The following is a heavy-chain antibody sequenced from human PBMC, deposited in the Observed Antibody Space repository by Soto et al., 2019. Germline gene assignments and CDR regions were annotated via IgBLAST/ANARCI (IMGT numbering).Heavy chain of an antibody. D-gene: IGHD2-15*01. J-gene: IGHJ4*02. CDR2: INPSGEHT. CDR1: GYTFTSYY. V-gene: IGHV1-46*01. CDR3: ARISCKGDSCYFDFDH. Sequence: RASVKVSCKASGYTFTSYYMHWVRQAPGRGLEWVGIINPSGEHTNYAQQFRGRVAMTRDTSTSTAYMELRSLRSEDTAVYFCARISCKGDSCYFDFDHWGQGTLVTVSS.